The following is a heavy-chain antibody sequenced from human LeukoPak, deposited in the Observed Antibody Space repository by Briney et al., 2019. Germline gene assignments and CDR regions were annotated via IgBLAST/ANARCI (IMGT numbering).Heavy chain of an antibody. CDR1: GFTFSSYA. CDR2: IRSKTFGGTA. Sequence: PGGSLRLSCAASGFTFSSYAMSWVRQAPGKGLEWVGFIRSKTFGGTAEYAAAVRDRFIISRDDSKNIAYLQMKSLKMEDTAVYYCARDLYDSSGYYFGHWGQGTLVIVSS. J-gene: IGHJ4*02. V-gene: IGHV3-49*04. D-gene: IGHD3-22*01. CDR3: ARDLYDSSGYYFGH.